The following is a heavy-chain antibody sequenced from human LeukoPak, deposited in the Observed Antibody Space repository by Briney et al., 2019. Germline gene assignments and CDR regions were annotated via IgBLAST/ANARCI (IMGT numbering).Heavy chain of an antibody. V-gene: IGHV1-3*01. D-gene: IGHD4-17*01. CDR1: GYTFTSYA. CDR2: INAGNGNT. Sequence: VASVKVSCKASGYTFTSYAMHWVRQAPGQGLEWMGWINAGNGNTKYSQKFQGRVTMTRNTSISTAYMELSSLRSEDTAVYYCARDLRKKKLKTVTTKDRDYWGQGTLVTVSS. CDR3: ARDLRKKKLKTVTTKDRDY. J-gene: IGHJ4*02.